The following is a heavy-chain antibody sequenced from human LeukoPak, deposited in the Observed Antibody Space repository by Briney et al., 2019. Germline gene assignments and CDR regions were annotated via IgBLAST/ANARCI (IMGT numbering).Heavy chain of an antibody. CDR2: IYTSGTT. Sequence: SETLSLTCTVSGDSISSYYWSWIRQPAEKGLECIGRIYTSGTTNYNPSLKSRVTMSVDTSKNQFSLKLSSVAAADTAVYYCARDWAITFGGVIVEQFDYWGQGTLVTVSS. J-gene: IGHJ4*02. V-gene: IGHV4-4*07. D-gene: IGHD3-16*02. CDR1: GDSISSYY. CDR3: ARDWAITFGGVIVEQFDY.